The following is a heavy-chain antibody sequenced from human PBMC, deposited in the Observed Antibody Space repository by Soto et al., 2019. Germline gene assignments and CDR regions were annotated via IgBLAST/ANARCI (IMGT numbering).Heavy chain of an antibody. Sequence: PGGSLRLSCVAPGFTFSRFSMNWVRQAPGKGLEWLSYISTTGNTIFYADSVKGRFTISRDNANNSLSLQMNSLRDEDTAVYYCARGNFEVVVSSSRWFDPWGQGTLVTVSS. CDR2: ISTTGNTI. CDR3: ARGNFEVVVSSSRWFDP. V-gene: IGHV3-48*02. D-gene: IGHD2-21*01. J-gene: IGHJ5*02. CDR1: GFTFSRFS.